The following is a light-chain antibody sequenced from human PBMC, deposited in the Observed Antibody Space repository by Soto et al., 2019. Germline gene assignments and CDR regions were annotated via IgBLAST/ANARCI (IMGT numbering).Light chain of an antibody. CDR2: DAS. Sequence: DIQMTQSPSTLSASVGDGVPITCRASQTISGWLAWYQQRPGKAPKLLISDASSLRSGVPSRFSGSGSGTEFTLTISSLQPDDFGSYYCQQYKSYPWTFGHGTTVEV. CDR3: QQYKSYPWT. J-gene: IGKJ1*01. CDR1: QTISGW. V-gene: IGKV1-5*01.